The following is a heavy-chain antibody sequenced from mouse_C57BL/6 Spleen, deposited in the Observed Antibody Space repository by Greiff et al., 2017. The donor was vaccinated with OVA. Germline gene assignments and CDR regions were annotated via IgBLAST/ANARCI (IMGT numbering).Heavy chain of an antibody. CDR3: ARGEELSYWYFDV. V-gene: IGHV5-16*01. Sequence: EVQRVESEGGLVQPGSSMKLSCTASGFTFSDYYMAWVRQVPEKGLEWVANINYDGSSTYYLDSLKSRFIISRDNAKNILYLQMSSLKSEDTATYYCARGEELSYWYFDVWGTGTTVTVSS. CDR2: INYDGSST. CDR1: GFTFSDYY. J-gene: IGHJ1*03.